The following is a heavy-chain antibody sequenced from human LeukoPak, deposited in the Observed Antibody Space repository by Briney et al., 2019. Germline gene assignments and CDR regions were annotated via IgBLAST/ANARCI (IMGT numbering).Heavy chain of an antibody. J-gene: IGHJ4*02. Sequence: SETLSLTCTVSGYSISSGYYWGWIRQPPGKGLEWIGSIYHSGSTYYNPSLKSRVTISVDTSKNQFSLKLSSVTAADTAVYYCARVVTMVRGVPAHFDYWGQGTLVTVSS. V-gene: IGHV4-38-2*02. CDR3: ARVVTMVRGVPAHFDY. CDR1: GYSISSGYY. CDR2: IYHSGST. D-gene: IGHD3-10*01.